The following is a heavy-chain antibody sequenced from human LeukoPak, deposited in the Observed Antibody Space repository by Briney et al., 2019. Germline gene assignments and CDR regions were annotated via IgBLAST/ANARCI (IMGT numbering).Heavy chain of an antibody. V-gene: IGHV4-38-2*02. J-gene: IGHJ6*03. CDR3: ARADYSSSWSHYYYYMDV. Sequence: NSSETLSLTCTVSGYSISSGYYWDWIRQPPGKGLEWIGGIYHSGSTYYNPSLKSRVTISVDTSENHFSLKLSSVTAADTALYFCARADYSSSWSHYYYYMDVWGTGTTVTVSS. CDR2: IYHSGST. CDR1: GYSISSGYY. D-gene: IGHD6-13*01.